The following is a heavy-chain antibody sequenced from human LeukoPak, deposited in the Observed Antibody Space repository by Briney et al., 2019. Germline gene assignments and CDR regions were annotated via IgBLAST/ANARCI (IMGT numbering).Heavy chain of an antibody. Sequence: SVKLSSNVSGYFLTGYYIHWVRQPPEHGLEWMGWINPNSSGTNYAQKYQGRITMTRDTSISTAYMELSSLRSGDTAVYSCARCRPPTVADAFDIWGQGTMVTVSS. CDR3: ARCRPPTVADAFDI. J-gene: IGHJ3*02. CDR1: GYFLTGYY. D-gene: IGHD1-14*01. CDR2: INPNSSGT. V-gene: IGHV1-2*02.